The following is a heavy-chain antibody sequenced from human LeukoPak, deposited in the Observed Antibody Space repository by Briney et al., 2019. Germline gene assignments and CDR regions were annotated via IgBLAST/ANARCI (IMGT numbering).Heavy chain of an antibody. CDR3: ARHGSYRYYFDY. CDR2: IYYSGST. CDR1: GGSISSYY. Sequence: SETLSLTCTVSGGSISSYYWSWIRQPPGKGLEWIGYIYYSGSTYYNPSLKSRVTISVDTSKNQFSLRLSSMTAADTAVYYCARHGSYRYYFDYWGQGTLVTVSS. V-gene: IGHV4-59*08. J-gene: IGHJ4*02. D-gene: IGHD3-10*01.